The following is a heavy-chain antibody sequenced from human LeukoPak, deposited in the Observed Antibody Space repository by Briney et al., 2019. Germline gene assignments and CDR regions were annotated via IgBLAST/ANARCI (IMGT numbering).Heavy chain of an antibody. CDR3: ARHKARDGAAWYEAFDI. Sequence: GGSLRLSCAASGFTVSSDYMSWVRQAPGKGLEWVSVIFSGGTIYYADSVKGRFTISRDNSKNTVYIQMNSLRAEDTAVYYCARHKARDGAAWYEAFDIWGQGTMVTVSS. J-gene: IGHJ3*02. CDR1: GFTVSSDY. V-gene: IGHV3-66*04. D-gene: IGHD6-13*01. CDR2: IFSGGTI.